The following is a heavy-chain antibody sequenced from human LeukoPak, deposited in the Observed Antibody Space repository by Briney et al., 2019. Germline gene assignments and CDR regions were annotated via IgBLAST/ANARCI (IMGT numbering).Heavy chain of an antibody. D-gene: IGHD3-16*01. V-gene: IGHV1-18*01. Sequence: ASVEVSCKASGYTFTSYDINWVRQAPGQRPEWMGWFSTYNGDTKYAQKLKGRLTLTADTLKTTAYMELRTLISDDTATYYCAIGQGVITWGGADVYDVWGQGTTVIVSS. J-gene: IGHJ3*01. CDR2: FSTYNGDT. CDR1: GYTFTSYD. CDR3: AIGQGVITWGGADVYDV.